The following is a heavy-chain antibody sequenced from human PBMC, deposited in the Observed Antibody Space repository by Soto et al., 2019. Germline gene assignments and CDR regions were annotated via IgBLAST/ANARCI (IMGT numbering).Heavy chain of an antibody. CDR3: ARDLSAAGAFDI. V-gene: IGHV1-69*12. CDR2: IIPIFGTA. J-gene: IGHJ3*02. Sequence: QVQLVQSGAEVKKPGSSVKVSCKASGGTFSSYAISWVRQAPGQGLEWMGGIIPIFGTANYAQKFQGRVXIXAXXSTSTAYMELSSLRSEDTAVYYCARDLSAAGAFDIWGQGTMVTVSS. CDR1: GGTFSSYA. D-gene: IGHD6-13*01.